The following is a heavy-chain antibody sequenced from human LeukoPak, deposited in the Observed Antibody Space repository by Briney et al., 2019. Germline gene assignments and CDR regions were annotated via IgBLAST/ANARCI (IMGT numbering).Heavy chain of an antibody. J-gene: IGHJ6*02. CDR3: ARGRDTPHTYGMDV. Sequence: SETLSLSCSVSGGSISSYYWGWIRQPPGKGLEWIGYIYYSGSTNYNPSLKSRVTISVDTSKNQFSLKLSSVTAADTAVYYCARGRDTPHTYGMDVWGQGTTVTVSS. CDR2: IYYSGST. CDR1: GGSISSYY. D-gene: IGHD5-18*01. V-gene: IGHV4-59*01.